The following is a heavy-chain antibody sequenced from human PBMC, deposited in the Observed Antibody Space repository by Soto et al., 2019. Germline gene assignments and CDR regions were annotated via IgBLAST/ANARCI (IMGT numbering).Heavy chain of an antibody. CDR3: ARAVSLAYYYGSSGGRFDP. J-gene: IGHJ5*02. D-gene: IGHD3-22*01. CDR2: INHSGST. V-gene: IGHV4-34*01. Sequence: QVQLQQWGAGLLKPSETLSLTCAVYGGSFSGYYWSWIRQPPGKGLEWIGEINHSGSTNYNPSLTSRFTTSVDPSKNQFSLKLSSVTAADTAVYYCARAVSLAYYYGSSGGRFDPWGQGTLVTVSS. CDR1: GGSFSGYY.